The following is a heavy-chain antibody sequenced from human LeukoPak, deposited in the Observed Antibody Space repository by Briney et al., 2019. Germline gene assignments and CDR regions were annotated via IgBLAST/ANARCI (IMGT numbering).Heavy chain of an antibody. D-gene: IGHD6-13*01. CDR2: ISTSSSYI. V-gene: IGHV3-21*01. CDR3: ARGLAAASQNTRSAFDY. Sequence: GGSLRLSCAASGFTFSSYSMNWVRQAPGKGLEWVGSISTSSSYIYYADSVKGRFTISRDNAKNSLYLQMNSLRAEDTAVYYCARGLAAASQNTRSAFDYWGQGTLVTVSS. J-gene: IGHJ4*02. CDR1: GFTFSSYS.